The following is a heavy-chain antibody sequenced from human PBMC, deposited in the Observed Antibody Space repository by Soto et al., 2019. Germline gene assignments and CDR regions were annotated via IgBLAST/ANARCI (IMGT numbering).Heavy chain of an antibody. Sequence: QVQLVQSGAEVKKPGASVKVSCKASGYTFTSYDIRWVRQAPGQGLEWMGWISAYNGNTNYAQKLQDRVTMATDTSTSTAYMELRSPRSDDTAVYYCAREGGTMGAGWFDPWGQGTLVTVSS. CDR2: ISAYNGNT. J-gene: IGHJ5*02. CDR1: GYTFTSYD. CDR3: AREGGTMGAGWFDP. D-gene: IGHD3-10*01. V-gene: IGHV1-18*01.